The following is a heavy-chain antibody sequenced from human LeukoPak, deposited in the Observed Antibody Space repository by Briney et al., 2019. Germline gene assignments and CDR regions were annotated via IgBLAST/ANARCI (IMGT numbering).Heavy chain of an antibody. V-gene: IGHV4-61*02. CDR2: IYTSGST. CDR1: GGSISSSSYY. Sequence: SETLSLTCTVSGGSISSSSYYWSWIRQPAGKGLEWIGRIYTSGSTNYNPSLKSRVTISVDTSKNQFSLKLSSVTAADTAVYYCARGVDYGGKGYWGQGTLVTVSS. D-gene: IGHD4-23*01. CDR3: ARGVDYGGKGY. J-gene: IGHJ4*02.